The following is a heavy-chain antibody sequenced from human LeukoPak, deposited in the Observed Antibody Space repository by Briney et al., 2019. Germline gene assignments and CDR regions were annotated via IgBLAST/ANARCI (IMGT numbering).Heavy chain of an antibody. CDR3: ARGHWLAPFDH. V-gene: IGHV3-23*01. D-gene: IGHD6-19*01. CDR2: VSGSGRGENT. Sequence: GGSLRLSCAASGFTFSSSAMSWVRQAPGKGLEWVSNVSGSGRGENTYYADSVKGRFTISRDNSKNPLYLQMNSMRGDDTAVYYCARGHWLAPFDHWGQGTVVTVSS. J-gene: IGHJ4*02. CDR1: GFTFSSSA.